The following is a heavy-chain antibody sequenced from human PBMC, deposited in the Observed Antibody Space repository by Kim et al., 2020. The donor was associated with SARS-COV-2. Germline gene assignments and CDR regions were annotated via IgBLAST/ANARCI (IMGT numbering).Heavy chain of an antibody. D-gene: IGHD3-10*01. V-gene: IGHV4-61*01. CDR1: GGSVSSGSYY. CDR2: IYYSGST. Sequence: SETLSLTCTVSGGSVSSGSYYWSWIRQPPGKGLEWIGYIYYSGSTNYNPSLKSRVTISVDTSKNQFSLKLSSVTAADTAVYYCASGSKGFGELSTFDYWGQGTLVTVSS. J-gene: IGHJ4*02. CDR3: ASGSKGFGELSTFDY.